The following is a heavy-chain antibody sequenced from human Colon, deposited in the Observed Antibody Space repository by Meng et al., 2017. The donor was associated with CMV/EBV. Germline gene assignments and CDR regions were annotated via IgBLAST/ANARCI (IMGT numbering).Heavy chain of an antibody. CDR2: IVPIFVTP. V-gene: IGHV1-69*12. CDR1: GGSFSNYA. J-gene: IGHJ4*02. CDR3: ARARDRDGLYNFDS. Sequence: QVQRVQSGGECKKPGASVKVSCRTSGGSFSNYAVSWVRQAPGQGLEWMGGIVPIFVTPNYAQKFQGRVTVTADESTSTAYMELSSLTSEDTAIYYCARARDRDGLYNFDSWGQGTLVTVSS. D-gene: IGHD5-24*01.